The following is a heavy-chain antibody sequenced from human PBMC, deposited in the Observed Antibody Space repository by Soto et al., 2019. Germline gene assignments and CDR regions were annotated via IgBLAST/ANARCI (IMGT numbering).Heavy chain of an antibody. CDR2: IYYSGST. D-gene: IGHD6-6*01. CDR1: GGSISSSSYY. Sequence: SETLSLTCTVSGGSISSSSYYWGWIRQPPGKGLEWIGSIYYSGSTYYNPSLKSRVTISVDTPKNQFSLKLSSVTAADTAVYYCARRGIAARGKDYWGQGTLVTVSS. CDR3: ARRGIAARGKDY. J-gene: IGHJ4*02. V-gene: IGHV4-39*01.